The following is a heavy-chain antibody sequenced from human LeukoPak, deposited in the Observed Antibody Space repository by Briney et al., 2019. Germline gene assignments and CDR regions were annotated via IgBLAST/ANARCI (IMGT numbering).Heavy chain of an antibody. D-gene: IGHD2-21*01. V-gene: IGHV3-23*01. CDR1: GFTFSSYA. Sequence: GGSLRLSCAASGFTFSSYAMSWVRQAPGKGLEWVSAISGSGGSTYYADSVKGRFTISRDDSKNTLYLQMNSLRAEDTAVYYCAKDRWGHIFYFDYWGQGTLVTVSS. CDR2: ISGSGGST. CDR3: AKDRWGHIFYFDY. J-gene: IGHJ4*02.